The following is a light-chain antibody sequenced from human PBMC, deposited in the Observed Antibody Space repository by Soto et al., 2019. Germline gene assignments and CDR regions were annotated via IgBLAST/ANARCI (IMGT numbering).Light chain of an antibody. CDR2: EVS. CDR3: SSYASSSTYV. Sequence: QSVLTQPASVCGSPGQSITISCTGTSSDVGGYNYVSWYQQHPGKAPKLMIYEVSNRPSGVSNRFSGSKSGSTASLTISGLQAEDEADYYCSSYASSSTYVFGTGTKV. CDR1: SSDVGGYNY. V-gene: IGLV2-14*01. J-gene: IGLJ1*01.